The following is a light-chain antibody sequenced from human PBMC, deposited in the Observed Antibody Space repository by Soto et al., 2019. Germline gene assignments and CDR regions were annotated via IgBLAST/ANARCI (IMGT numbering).Light chain of an antibody. Sequence: GGRVTITCRASQGISSYLAWYQQKPGKAPKLLIYAASTLQSGVPARFSGSGSGTGFTLTISCLQSEDFATYYCQQYYDYPRTFGQGTKVDIK. CDR1: QGISSY. CDR3: QQYYDYPRT. CDR2: AAS. V-gene: IGKV1-8*01. J-gene: IGKJ1*01.